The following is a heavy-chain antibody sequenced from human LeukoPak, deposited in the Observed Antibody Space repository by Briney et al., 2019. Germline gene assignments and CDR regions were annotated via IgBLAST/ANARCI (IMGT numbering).Heavy chain of an antibody. D-gene: IGHD3-22*01. V-gene: IGHV1-2*02. CDR3: ARTYYYGSSGPVTDH. CDR2: INPNSGGT. CDR1: GYTFTGYY. J-gene: IGHJ4*02. Sequence: ASVKVSCKASGYTFTGYYMHWVRQAPGQGLEWMGWINPNSGGTNYAQKFQGRVTMTRDTSISTAYMELSRLRSDDTAVYYCARTYYYGSSGPVTDHWGQGTLVTVSS.